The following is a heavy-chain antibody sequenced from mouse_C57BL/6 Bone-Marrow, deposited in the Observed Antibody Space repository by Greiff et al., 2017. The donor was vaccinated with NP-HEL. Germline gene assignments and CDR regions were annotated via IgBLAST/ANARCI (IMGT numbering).Heavy chain of an antibody. J-gene: IGHJ3*01. CDR3: GYSSLFAY. D-gene: IGHD2-14*01. Sequence: QVQLKESGPELVKPGASVKISCKASGYAFSSSWMNWVKQRPGKGLEWIGRIYPGDGDTNYNGKFKGKATLTADKSSSTAYMQLSSLTSEDSAVYFCGYSSLFAYWGQGTLVTVSA. CDR2: IYPGDGDT. V-gene: IGHV1-82*01. CDR1: GYAFSSSW.